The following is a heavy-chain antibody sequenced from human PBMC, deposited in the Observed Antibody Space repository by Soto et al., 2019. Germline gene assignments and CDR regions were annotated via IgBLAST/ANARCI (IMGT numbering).Heavy chain of an antibody. V-gene: IGHV2-70*01. CDR1: GFSLSASGMC. Sequence: SGPTLVNPTQTLTLTCTFSGFSLSASGMCVSWIRQPPGKALEWLALIDWDDDKYYSTSLKTRLTISKDTSRNRVVLTMTNMDTVDTATYYCARISHGDFLFDYWGQGALVTVSS. J-gene: IGHJ4*02. CDR2: IDWDDDK. D-gene: IGHD4-17*01. CDR3: ARISHGDFLFDY.